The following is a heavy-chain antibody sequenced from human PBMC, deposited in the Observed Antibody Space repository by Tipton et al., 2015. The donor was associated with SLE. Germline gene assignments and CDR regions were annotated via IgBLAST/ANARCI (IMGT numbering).Heavy chain of an antibody. Sequence: TLSLTCAVYGGSFSGYYWSWIRRPPGKGLEWIGEINHSGSTNYNPSLKSRVTISLDKSTNQFSLRLSSVTAADTAVYYCATSISMRSWSDPWAQGTLVTVSS. CDR1: GGSFSGYY. V-gene: IGHV4-34*01. CDR3: ATSISMRSWSDP. J-gene: IGHJ5*02. D-gene: IGHD3-22*01. CDR2: INHSGST.